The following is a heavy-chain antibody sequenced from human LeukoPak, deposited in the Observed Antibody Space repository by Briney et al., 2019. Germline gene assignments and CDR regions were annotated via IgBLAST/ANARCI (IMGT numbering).Heavy chain of an antibody. Sequence: ASVKVSRKVSGYTLTELSMHWVRQAPGKGLEWMGGSDPEDGETIYGQRFQGRVTMTEDTSTDTAYMELSSLRSEDTAVYYCATVALADFDYWGQGTLVTVSS. CDR1: GYTLTELS. J-gene: IGHJ4*02. D-gene: IGHD6-19*01. CDR2: SDPEDGET. CDR3: ATVALADFDY. V-gene: IGHV1-24*01.